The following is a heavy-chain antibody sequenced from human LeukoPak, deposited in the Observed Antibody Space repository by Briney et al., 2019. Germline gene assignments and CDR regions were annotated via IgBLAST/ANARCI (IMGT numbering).Heavy chain of an antibody. CDR1: GGSISSSSYY. J-gene: IGHJ2*01. D-gene: IGHD6-19*01. V-gene: IGHV4-39*01. CDR3: AKTGYSSDYWYFDL. Sequence: SETLSLTCTVSGGSISSSSYYWGWIRQPPGKGLEWIGSIYYSGSTHYNPSLKSRVTISVDTSKNQFSLKLSSVTAADTAVYYCAKTGYSSDYWYFDLWGRGTLVTVSS. CDR2: IYYSGST.